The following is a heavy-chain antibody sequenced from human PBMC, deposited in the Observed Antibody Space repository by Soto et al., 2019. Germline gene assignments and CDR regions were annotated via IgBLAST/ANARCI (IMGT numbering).Heavy chain of an antibody. CDR3: AAVAAGATGH. Sequence: QMQLVQSGPEVKKPGTSVKVSCKASGFTFTSSAVQWVRQARGQRLEWIGWIVVGSGNTNYAQKFQERVTITRDMSKSTAYMELSSLRAEDKAVYYCAAVAAGATGHWGQGTLVTVSS. D-gene: IGHD1-26*01. CDR2: IVVGSGNT. CDR1: GFTFTSSA. J-gene: IGHJ4*02. V-gene: IGHV1-58*01.